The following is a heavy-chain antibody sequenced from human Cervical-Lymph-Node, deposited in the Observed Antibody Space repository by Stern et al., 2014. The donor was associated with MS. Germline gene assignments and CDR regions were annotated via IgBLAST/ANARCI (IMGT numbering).Heavy chain of an antibody. Sequence: VQLVESGAEVKKPGSSVKVSCKSSGGISWVRQAPGQWLEWMVGVIPFVGTSNYAQKVQGRVTITADTSTNTTYLHLSRLTSADTAVYYCARGSGDNWFGPWGQGTLVTVSS. V-gene: IGHV1-69*06. CDR2: VIPFVGTS. J-gene: IGHJ5*02. CDR3: ARGSGDNWFGP. D-gene: IGHD3-10*01. CDR1: GG.